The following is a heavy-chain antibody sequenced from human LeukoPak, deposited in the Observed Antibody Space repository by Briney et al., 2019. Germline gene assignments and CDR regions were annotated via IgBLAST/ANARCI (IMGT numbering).Heavy chain of an antibody. D-gene: IGHD5-18*01. CDR2: IYYSGST. CDR1: GGSISSYY. Sequence: SETLSLTCTVSGGSISSYYWSWIRQPPGKGLEWIGYIYYSGSTNYNPSLKSRVTISVDTSKNQFSLKLSSVTAADTAVYYCASLYSYAREVSDYWGQGTLVTVSS. J-gene: IGHJ4*02. V-gene: IGHV4-59*01. CDR3: ASLYSYAREVSDY.